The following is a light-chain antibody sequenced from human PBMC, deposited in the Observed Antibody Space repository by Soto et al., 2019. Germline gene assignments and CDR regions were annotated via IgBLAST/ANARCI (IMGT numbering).Light chain of an antibody. Sequence: EIVLTQSPGTLSLSPGERATLSCRAGQSVSSSYLAWYQQKPGQAPRLLIYGASSRATGIPDRFSGSGSGTDFTLTISRLGPEDFAVYYCQQYGSSPGTFGQGTKV. CDR1: QSVSSSY. V-gene: IGKV3-20*01. J-gene: IGKJ1*01. CDR3: QQYGSSPGT. CDR2: GAS.